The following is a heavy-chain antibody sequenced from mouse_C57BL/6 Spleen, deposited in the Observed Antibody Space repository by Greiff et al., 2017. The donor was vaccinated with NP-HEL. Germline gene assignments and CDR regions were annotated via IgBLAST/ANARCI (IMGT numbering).Heavy chain of an antibody. V-gene: IGHV1-26*01. CDR2: INPNNGGT. J-gene: IGHJ3*01. CDR3: AREGGYSPFAY. CDR1: GYTFTDYY. D-gene: IGHD2-12*01. Sequence: VQLQQSGPELVKPGASVKISCKASGYTFTDYYMNWVKQSHGKSLEWIGDINPNNGGTSYNQKFKGKATLTVDKSSSTAYMELRSLTSEDSAVYYCAREGGYSPFAYWGQGTLVTVSA.